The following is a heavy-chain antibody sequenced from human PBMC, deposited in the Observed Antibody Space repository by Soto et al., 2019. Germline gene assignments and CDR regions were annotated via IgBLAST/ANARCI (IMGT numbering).Heavy chain of an antibody. Sequence: PGGSLRLSCAASGFTFDDYAMHWVRQAPGKGLEWVSGISWNSSSIGYADSVKGRFTISRDNAKNSLYLQMNSLRAEDTALYYCAKDIEAAAGYFDYWGQGTLVTVSS. CDR3: AKDIEAAAGYFDY. J-gene: IGHJ4*02. CDR1: GFTFDDYA. CDR2: ISWNSSSI. V-gene: IGHV3-9*01. D-gene: IGHD6-13*01.